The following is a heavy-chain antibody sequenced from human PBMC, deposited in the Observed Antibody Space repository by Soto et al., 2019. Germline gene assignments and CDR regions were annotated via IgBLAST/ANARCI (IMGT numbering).Heavy chain of an antibody. D-gene: IGHD3-3*01. Sequence: QLVESGGGVVQPERSLKLSCTASNFVFSVYSLHWVRQAPGKGLERVALISYDGGNKYYADSVKCRFTISRDNSKNTLYLQMNSLRREYTAVYYCARDKDQYDFWGGTLDAWGQGTLVTVSS. V-gene: IGHV3-30-3*01. CDR3: ARDKDQYDFWGGTLDA. CDR2: ISYDGGNK. J-gene: IGHJ5*02. CDR1: NFVFSVYS.